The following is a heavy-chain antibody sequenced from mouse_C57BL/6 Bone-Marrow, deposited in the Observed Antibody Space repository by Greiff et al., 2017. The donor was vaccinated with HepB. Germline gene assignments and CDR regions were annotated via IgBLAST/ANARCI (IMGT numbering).Heavy chain of an antibody. V-gene: IGHV3-6*01. J-gene: IGHJ3*01. Sequence: VQLKESGPGLVKPSQSLSLTCSVTGYSITSGYYWNWIRQFPGNKLEWMGYISYDGSNNYNPSLKNRISITRDTSKNQFFLKLNSVTTEDTATYYCARENYSNPAYWGQGTLVTVSA. D-gene: IGHD2-5*01. CDR2: ISYDGSN. CDR1: GYSITSGYY. CDR3: ARENYSNPAY.